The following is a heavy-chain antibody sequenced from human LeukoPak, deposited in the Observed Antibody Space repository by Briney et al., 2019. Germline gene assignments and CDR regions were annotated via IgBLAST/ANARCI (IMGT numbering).Heavy chain of an antibody. CDR3: ATSRGSWPDYFDY. CDR1: GFIFSSYW. D-gene: IGHD6-13*01. V-gene: IGHV3-48*04. Sequence: GGSLRLSCAASGFIFSSYWMSWVRQAPGKGLDWVSYISTSGSTIYYADSVKGRFTISRDNAKNSLYLQMNSLRAEDTAVYYCATSRGSWPDYFDYWGQGTLVTVSS. J-gene: IGHJ4*02. CDR2: ISTSGSTI.